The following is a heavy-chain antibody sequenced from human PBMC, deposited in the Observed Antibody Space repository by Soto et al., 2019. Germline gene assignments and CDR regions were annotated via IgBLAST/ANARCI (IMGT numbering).Heavy chain of an antibody. CDR2: INPGNGDT. Sequence: ASAKASCKTSGYSSTTYCLHWLLQAPGERRVWMGWINPGNGDTKYSQKFQGRVTITRDTSETTAYMELSSLRSEDSAVFYCARTDCSSTSCYNYYYYGMDVWGQGTTVTVSS. D-gene: IGHD2-2*01. CDR1: GYSSTTYC. CDR3: ARTDCSSTSCYNYYYYGMDV. J-gene: IGHJ6*02. V-gene: IGHV1-3*01.